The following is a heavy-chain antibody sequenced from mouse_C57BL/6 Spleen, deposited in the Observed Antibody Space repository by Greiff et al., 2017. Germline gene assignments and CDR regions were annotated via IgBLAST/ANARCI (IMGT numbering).Heavy chain of an antibody. Sequence: EVKLQESGPELVKPGASVKISCKASGYSFTGYYMNWVKQSPEKSLEWIGEINPSTGGTTYNQKFKAKATLTVDKSSSTAYMQLKSLTSEDSAVYYCAKGAQAEAWFAYWGQGTLVTVSA. CDR1: GYSFTGYY. J-gene: IGHJ3*01. D-gene: IGHD3-2*02. CDR2: INPSTGGT. V-gene: IGHV1-42*01. CDR3: AKGAQAEAWFAY.